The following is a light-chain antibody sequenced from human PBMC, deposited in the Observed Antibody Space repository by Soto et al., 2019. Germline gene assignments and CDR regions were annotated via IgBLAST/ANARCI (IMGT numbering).Light chain of an antibody. CDR2: GAS. CDR3: QQYGSSPTWT. J-gene: IGKJ5*01. V-gene: IGKV3-20*01. Sequence: EIVMTQSPATLSVSPGERATLSCRASQSVSSNLAWYQQKPGQAPRLLIYGASTRATGIPDRFSGSGSGTDFTLTISRLEPEDSAVYYCQQYGSSPTWTFGQGTRLEIK. CDR1: QSVSSN.